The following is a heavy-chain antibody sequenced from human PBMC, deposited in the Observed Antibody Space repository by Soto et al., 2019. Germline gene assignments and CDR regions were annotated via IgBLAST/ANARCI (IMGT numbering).Heavy chain of an antibody. D-gene: IGHD6-19*01. CDR2: ISAYNGNT. Sequence: ASVKVSCKASGYTFTSYGISWVRQAPGQGLEWMGWISAYNGNTNYAQKLQGRVTMTTDTSTSTAYMELRSLRSDDTAVYYCARDLSIAVAENELDYWGQGTLVTVSS. CDR1: GYTFTSYG. V-gene: IGHV1-18*01. J-gene: IGHJ4*02. CDR3: ARDLSIAVAENELDY.